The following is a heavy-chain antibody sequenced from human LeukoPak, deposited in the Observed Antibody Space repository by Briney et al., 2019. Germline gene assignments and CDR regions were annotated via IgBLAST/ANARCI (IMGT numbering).Heavy chain of an antibody. V-gene: IGHV1-18*01. CDR3: ARGLHSSSLVRVYYYYYYMDV. CDR2: ISAYNGNT. Sequence: ASVKVSCKASGYTFTSYGISWVRQAPGQGLEWMGWISAYNGNTNYAQKFQGRVTITRNTSISTAYMELSSLRSEDTAVYYCARGLHSSSLVRVYYYYYYMDVWGKGTTVTVSS. CDR1: GYTFTSYG. J-gene: IGHJ6*03. D-gene: IGHD6-13*01.